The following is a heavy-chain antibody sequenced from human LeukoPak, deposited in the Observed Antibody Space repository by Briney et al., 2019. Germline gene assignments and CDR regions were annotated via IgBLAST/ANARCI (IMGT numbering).Heavy chain of an antibody. Sequence: GGSLRLSCAASGFTFSRYWMSWVRQAPGKGPECVANIKQDGSEKYYVDSVKGRFTISRDNGRTSLYLQMNSLRADDTAVYYCATHCSSTSCSLATFDIWGQGTMVTVSS. D-gene: IGHD2-2*01. CDR1: GFTFSRYW. CDR3: ATHCSSTSCSLATFDI. CDR2: IKQDGSEK. J-gene: IGHJ3*02. V-gene: IGHV3-7*01.